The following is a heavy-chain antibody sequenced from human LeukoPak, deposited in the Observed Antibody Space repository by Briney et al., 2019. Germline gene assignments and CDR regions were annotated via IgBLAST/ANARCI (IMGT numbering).Heavy chain of an antibody. CDR2: INSDGSST. CDR1: GFTFSSYG. J-gene: IGHJ4*02. CDR3: AADGIRYWMDRVFDY. V-gene: IGHV3-74*01. Sequence: GGSLRLSCAASGFTFSSYGMHWVRQAPGNGLVWVSRINSDGSSTSYADSVKGRFTISRDNAKNTLYLQMNSLRAEDTALFYRAADGIRYWMDRVFDYWGQGTLVTVSS. D-gene: IGHD3-9*01.